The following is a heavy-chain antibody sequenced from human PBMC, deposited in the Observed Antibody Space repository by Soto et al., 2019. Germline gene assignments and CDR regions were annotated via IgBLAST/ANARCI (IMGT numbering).Heavy chain of an antibody. CDR2: IDYRGST. CDR3: ARDRIRGVIITGYYYYYGMDV. D-gene: IGHD3-10*01. CDR1: GGSISSGDYY. Sequence: QVQLQESGPGLVKPSQTLSLTCTVSGGSISSGDYYWSWIRQPPGKGLEWIGYIDYRGSTYYNPSLKSRVTISVDTSKNQFSLKLSSVTAADTAVYYCARDRIRGVIITGYYYYYGMDVWGQGTTVTVSS. J-gene: IGHJ6*02. V-gene: IGHV4-30-4*01.